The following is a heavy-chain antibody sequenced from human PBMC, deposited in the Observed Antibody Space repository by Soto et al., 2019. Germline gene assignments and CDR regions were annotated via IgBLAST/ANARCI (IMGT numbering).Heavy chain of an antibody. J-gene: IGHJ6*02. Sequence: GGSLRLSCAASGFTFISYAIICFRHSPGKGLEWVSAISGSGGSTYYADSVKGRFTISRDNSKNTLYLQMNSLRAEDTAVYYCAKDQSGVWSDGMDVWGQGTTVTVSS. CDR2: ISGSGGST. V-gene: IGHV3-23*01. D-gene: IGHD3-16*01. CDR3: AKDQSGVWSDGMDV. CDR1: GFTFISYA.